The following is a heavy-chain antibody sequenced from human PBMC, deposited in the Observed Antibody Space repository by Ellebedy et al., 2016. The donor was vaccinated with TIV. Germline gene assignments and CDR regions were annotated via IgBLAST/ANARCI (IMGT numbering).Heavy chain of an antibody. CDR2: ISGSGDT. CDR3: ATDEGGSYDS. CDR1: GFTFSSHA. J-gene: IGHJ4*02. D-gene: IGHD1-26*01. Sequence: GGSLRLSCGASGFTFSSHAMCWVRQAPGKGLEWISVISGSGDTYYADYLKGRFTVSRDNTKNTLYLQMSGLRADDSAVYYCATDEGGSYDSWGQGTRVSVSS. V-gene: IGHV3-23*01.